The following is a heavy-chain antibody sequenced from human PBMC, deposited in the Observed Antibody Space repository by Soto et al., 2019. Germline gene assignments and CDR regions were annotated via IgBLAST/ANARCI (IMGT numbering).Heavy chain of an antibody. CDR3: TRVGKFDY. J-gene: IGHJ4*02. D-gene: IGHD1-26*01. Sequence: GGSLRLSCTGSGFAFGDYTMSWVRQAPGKGLEWVGLIRSEANGGTTHCAASVHGGFIISRDDSKGIAFLQMNNLKSEDTAVYYCTRVGKFDYWGQGTLVTVSS. V-gene: IGHV3-49*04. CDR2: IRSEANGGTT. CDR1: GFAFGDYT.